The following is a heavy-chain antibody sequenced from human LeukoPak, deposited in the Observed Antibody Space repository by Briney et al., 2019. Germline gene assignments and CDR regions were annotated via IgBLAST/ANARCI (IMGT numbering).Heavy chain of an antibody. Sequence: PGGSLRLSCAASGFTFSTYAMTWVRQVPGKGLEWVSAIRGNGGATYYADSVKGRFTISRDNSKNTLYLQMNSLRAEDTAAYYCAKDHYDILTGPYDNWGQGTLVTVSS. D-gene: IGHD3-9*01. CDR3: AKDHYDILTGPYDN. CDR1: GFTFSTYA. V-gene: IGHV3-23*01. J-gene: IGHJ4*02. CDR2: IRGNGGAT.